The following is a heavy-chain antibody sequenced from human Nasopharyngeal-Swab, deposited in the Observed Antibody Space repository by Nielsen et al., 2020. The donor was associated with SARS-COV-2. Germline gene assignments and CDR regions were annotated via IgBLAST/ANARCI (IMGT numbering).Heavy chain of an antibody. CDR3: ARGPPEYL. D-gene: IGHD1-14*01. CDR2: IYSGGST. V-gene: IGHV3-53*01. Sequence: WIRQPPGKGLKWVSVIYSGGSTYYADSVKGRFTISRDNSKNTLYLQMNSLRAEDTAVYYCARGPPEYLWGQGTLVTVSS. J-gene: IGHJ4*02.